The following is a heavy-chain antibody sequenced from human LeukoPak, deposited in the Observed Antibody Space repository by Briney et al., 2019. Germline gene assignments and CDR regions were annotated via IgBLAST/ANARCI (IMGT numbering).Heavy chain of an antibody. CDR1: GFIFSSYS. CDR2: ISSSSSTI. D-gene: IGHD2-2*01. V-gene: IGHV3-48*01. J-gene: IGHJ4*02. Sequence: GGSLRLSCAASGFIFSSYSMNRVRQAPGKGLEWVSYISSSSSTIYYADSVKGRFTISRDNAKNSLYLQMNSLRAEDTAVYYCALLCSSTSCYPDYWGQGTLVTVSS. CDR3: ALLCSSTSCYPDY.